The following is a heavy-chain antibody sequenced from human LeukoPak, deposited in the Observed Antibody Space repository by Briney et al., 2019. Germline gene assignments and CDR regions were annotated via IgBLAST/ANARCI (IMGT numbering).Heavy chain of an antibody. J-gene: IGHJ4*02. V-gene: IGHV3-30*04. CDR3: AKDRGSFSMVRGVIDY. CDR1: GFTFSTYA. Sequence: GGSLRLSCAASGFTFSTYAMHWVRQAPGKGLEWVAVISYDGSNKYYADSVKGRFTISRDNSKNTLYLQMNSLRAEDTAVYYCAKDRGSFSMVRGVIDYWGQGTLVTVSS. CDR2: ISYDGSNK. D-gene: IGHD3-10*01.